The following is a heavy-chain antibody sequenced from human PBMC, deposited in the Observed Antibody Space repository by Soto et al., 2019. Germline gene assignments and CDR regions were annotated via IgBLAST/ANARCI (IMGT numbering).Heavy chain of an antibody. J-gene: IGHJ4*02. CDR1: GFTFSTYW. CDR3: VRGDGDYYDGNGYLGRH. D-gene: IGHD3-22*01. Sequence: EVQLVESGGGLVQPGGSLRLSCAASGFTFSTYWMHWVRQAPGKGLVWVSRIKNDGSGTYYVDSVEGRFTISRDNAKNKLYRQMNSLRAEDTAVYDCVRGDGDYYDGNGYLGRHWGQGPLVTVSS. V-gene: IGHV3-74*01. CDR2: IKNDGSGT.